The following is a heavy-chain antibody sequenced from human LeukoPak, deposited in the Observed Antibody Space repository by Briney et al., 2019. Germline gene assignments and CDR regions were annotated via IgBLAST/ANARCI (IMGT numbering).Heavy chain of an antibody. J-gene: IGHJ4*02. CDR2: INSDGSNT. CDR1: GFTFSSYW. Sequence: GGSLRLSCAASGFTFSSYWMHWVRQAPGKGLVWVSRINSDGSNTNYADSVRGRFTISRDNAKNTLYLQTNSLRAEDTAVYYCARGYQLLTRPLNSWGQGTLVTVSS. CDR3: ARGYQLLTRPLNS. D-gene: IGHD2-2*01. V-gene: IGHV3-74*01.